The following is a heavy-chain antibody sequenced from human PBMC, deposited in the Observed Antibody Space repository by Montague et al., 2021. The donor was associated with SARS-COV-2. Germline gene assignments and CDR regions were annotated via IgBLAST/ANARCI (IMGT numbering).Heavy chain of an antibody. V-gene: IGHV4-31*03. CDR3: ARVRITTIIVVTYFDY. D-gene: IGHD3-22*01. CDR1: GGSISSGGYY. CDR2: IYYSGST. Sequence: TLSLTCTVSGGSISSGGYYWSWIRQHPGKGLEWIGYIYYSGSTYYNPSLKSRVTISVDTSKNQFSLKLSSVTAADTAVYYCARVRITTIIVVTYFDYWGQGTLVAVSS. J-gene: IGHJ4*02.